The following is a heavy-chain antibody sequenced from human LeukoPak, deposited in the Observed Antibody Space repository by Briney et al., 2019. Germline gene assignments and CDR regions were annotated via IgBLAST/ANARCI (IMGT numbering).Heavy chain of an antibody. V-gene: IGHV4-59*01. CDR1: GGSISSYY. J-gene: IGHJ5*02. Sequence: SETLSLTCTVSGGSISSYYWSWIRQPPGKGLEWIGYIFYSGSTYYNPSLKSRVTISVDTSKNQFSLRLSSVAAADTAVYYCARGRSWFDPWGQGTLATVSS. CDR3: ARGRSWFDP. CDR2: IFYSGST.